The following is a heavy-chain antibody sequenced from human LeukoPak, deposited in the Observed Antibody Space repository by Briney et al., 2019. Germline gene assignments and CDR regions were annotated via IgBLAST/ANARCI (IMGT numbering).Heavy chain of an antibody. V-gene: IGHV3-30-3*01. CDR1: GFTFSSYA. CDR3: AKDLEQWLVTLVGY. CDR2: ISYDGSNK. D-gene: IGHD6-19*01. J-gene: IGHJ4*02. Sequence: GGALRLSCAASGFTFSSYAMHWVRQAPATGLEGVAVISYDGSNKYYADSVKGRFTISRDNSKNTLYLQMNRLRAEDTAVYYGAKDLEQWLVTLVGYWGQGTLVTVSS.